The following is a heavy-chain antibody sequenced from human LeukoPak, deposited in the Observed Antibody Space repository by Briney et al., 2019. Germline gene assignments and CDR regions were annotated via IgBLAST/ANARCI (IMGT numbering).Heavy chain of an antibody. CDR3: ARETDIASAANYFDY. CDR1: GYTFTSYY. CDR2: FNPSGGGT. Sequence: GASVKVSCKASGYTFTSYYIHWVRQAPGQGLEWMGIFNPSGGGTTYAQKFQGRVTMTSDMSTSTVYMELSSLRSGDTAVYYCARETDIASAANYFDYWGQGTLFTVSS. V-gene: IGHV1-46*01. J-gene: IGHJ4*02. D-gene: IGHD6-13*01.